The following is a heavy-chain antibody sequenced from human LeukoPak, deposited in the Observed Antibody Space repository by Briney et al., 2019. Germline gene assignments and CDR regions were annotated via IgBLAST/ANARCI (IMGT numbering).Heavy chain of an antibody. D-gene: IGHD3-3*02. J-gene: IGHJ4*02. CDR3: ARIGPILGAAWVDY. CDR2: IFYAGST. CDR1: GGSISSSSYY. V-gene: IGHV4-39*07. Sequence: SETLSLTCSVSGGSISSSSYYWGWLRQPPGKGLEWIGYIFYAGSTYYNPSLKSRVTMSVDTSKNQFSLRLSSVTAVDTAVYYCARIGPILGAAWVDYWGQGTLVSVSS.